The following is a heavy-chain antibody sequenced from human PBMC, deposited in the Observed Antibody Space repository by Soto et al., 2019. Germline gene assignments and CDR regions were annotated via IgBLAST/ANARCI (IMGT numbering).Heavy chain of an antibody. CDR3: ARDANWSGYFSAP. CDR2: ISSSGSTI. Sequence: CILQTQGKGLEWVSYISSSGSTIYYAESVKGRFTISRDNAKNSLYLQMNSLRAEDPGVYYCARDANWSGYFSAPWGQGTLVTVSS. V-gene: IGHV3-11*01. D-gene: IGHD3-3*01. J-gene: IGHJ5*02.